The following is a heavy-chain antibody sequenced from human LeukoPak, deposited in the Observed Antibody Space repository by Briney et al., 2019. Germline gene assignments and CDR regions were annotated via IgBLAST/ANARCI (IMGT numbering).Heavy chain of an antibody. Sequence: GGSLRLSCAASGFTFSNYGMPWVRQAPGKGLEWVAFIRYDGNNKFYADSVKGRFTISRDNSKNTLYLQMNSLRAEDTAVYYCSRAGGGYSYGYYMDVWGKGTTVTISS. CDR2: IRYDGNNK. D-gene: IGHD5-18*01. CDR3: SRAGGGYSYGYYMDV. CDR1: GFTFSNYG. J-gene: IGHJ6*03. V-gene: IGHV3-30*02.